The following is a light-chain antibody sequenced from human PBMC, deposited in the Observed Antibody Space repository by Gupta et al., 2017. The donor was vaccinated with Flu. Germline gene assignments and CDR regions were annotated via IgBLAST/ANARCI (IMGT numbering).Light chain of an antibody. V-gene: IGLV1-47*01. CDR3: AAWDDNVSGPV. J-gene: IGLJ3*02. Sequence: SVLTPSPSPSVTLAQRVTISCSGGTSNIGSHSVYWYQHLPGAAPNLLVYENSQRPSGVPDRFTGSKSGTSASLAISGLRFDDEALYYCAAWDDNVSGPVFGGGTKVTVL. CDR2: ENS. CDR1: TSNIGSHS.